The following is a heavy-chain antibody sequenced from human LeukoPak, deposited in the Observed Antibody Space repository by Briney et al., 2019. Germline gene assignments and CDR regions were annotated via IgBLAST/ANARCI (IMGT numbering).Heavy chain of an antibody. D-gene: IGHD3-10*01. CDR3: ARDGTGMTRFDY. J-gene: IGHJ4*02. Sequence: GGSLRLSCAASGFTFSHYGMHWVRQAPGKGLEWVAVMWSDGTKKYYADSVKGRFTVSRDNSKNTLYLQMNSLRAEDTAVYYCARDGTGMTRFDYWGQGTLVTVSS. CDR2: MWSDGTKK. V-gene: IGHV3-33*01. CDR1: GFTFSHYG.